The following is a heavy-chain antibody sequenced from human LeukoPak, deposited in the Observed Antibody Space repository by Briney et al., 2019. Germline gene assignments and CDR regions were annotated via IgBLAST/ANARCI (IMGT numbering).Heavy chain of an antibody. CDR3: AKDSSYYDILTGYYIPDY. CDR2: ISGSGGST. D-gene: IGHD3-9*01. Sequence: PGGSLRLSCAASGFTFSSYAMSWVRQAPGKGLEWVSAISGSGGSTYYADSVKGRFTISRDNSKNTLYLQMNSLRAEDTAVYYCAKDSSYYDILTGYYIPDYWGQGTPVTVSS. CDR1: GFTFSSYA. V-gene: IGHV3-23*01. J-gene: IGHJ4*02.